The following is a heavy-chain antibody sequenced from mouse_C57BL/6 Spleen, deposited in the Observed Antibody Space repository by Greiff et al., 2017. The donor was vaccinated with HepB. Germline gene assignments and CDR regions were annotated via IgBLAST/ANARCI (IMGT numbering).Heavy chain of an antibody. CDR3: TRVDDYDEGTDYYAMDY. CDR1: GYTFTDYE. V-gene: IGHV1-15*01. CDR2: IDPETGGT. D-gene: IGHD2-4*01. Sequence: LVESGAELVRPGASVTLSCKASGYTFTDYEMHWVKQTPVHGLEWIGAIDPETGGTAYNQKFKGKAILTADKSSSTAYMELRSLTSEDSAVYYCTRVDDYDEGTDYYAMDYWGQGTSVTVSS. J-gene: IGHJ4*01.